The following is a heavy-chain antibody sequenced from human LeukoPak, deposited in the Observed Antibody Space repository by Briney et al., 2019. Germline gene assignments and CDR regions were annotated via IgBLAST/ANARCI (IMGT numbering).Heavy chain of an antibody. CDR1: GFTFSSFA. CDR3: AKDTSARRGSLNG. V-gene: IGHV3-23*01. CDR2: ITASGGST. D-gene: IGHD3-16*02. Sequence: GGSLRLSCTASGFTFSSFAMSWVRPAPGKGPEWVSAITASGGSTSYADSVGGRVTLSRDNSNNTLYLQMYSLRAEHTSVYYCAKDTSARRGSLNGWGQGTLVTVSS. J-gene: IGHJ4*02.